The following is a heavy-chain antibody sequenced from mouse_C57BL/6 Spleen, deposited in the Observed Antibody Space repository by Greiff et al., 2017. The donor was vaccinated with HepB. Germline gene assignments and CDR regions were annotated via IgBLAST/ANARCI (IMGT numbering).Heavy chain of an antibody. V-gene: IGHV1-69*01. CDR3: ARKDCYGSSPWYFDV. Sequence: VQLQQPGAELVMPGASVKLSCKASGYTFTSYWMHWVKQRPGQGLEWIGEIDPSDSYTNYNQKFKGKSTLTVDKSSSTAYMQLSSLTSEDSAVYYCARKDCYGSSPWYFDVWGTGTTVTVSS. CDR2: IDPSDSYT. CDR1: GYTFTSYW. J-gene: IGHJ1*03. D-gene: IGHD1-1*01.